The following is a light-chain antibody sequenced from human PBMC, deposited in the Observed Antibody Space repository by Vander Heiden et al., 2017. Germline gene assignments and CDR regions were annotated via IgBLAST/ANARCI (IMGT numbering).Light chain of an antibody. CDR3: QQYNNAPRCS. Sequence: EIVMTQSPATLSVSPVDRAPFSCRASQSGSSNLAWYQQKPGQAPRLLIYGASTRAISIPARFSGSGSGTEFTLTISSLQSEDFAVYYCQQYNNAPRCSFGQGTKLEIK. CDR2: GAS. J-gene: IGKJ2*04. CDR1: QSGSSN. V-gene: IGKV3-15*01.